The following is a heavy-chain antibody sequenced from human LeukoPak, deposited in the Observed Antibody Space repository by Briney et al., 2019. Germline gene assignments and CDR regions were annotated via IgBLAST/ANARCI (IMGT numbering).Heavy chain of an antibody. J-gene: IGHJ4*02. CDR1: GGSISSGDYY. CDR3: VRRMVGAIRPFDY. CDR2: MYYSGGT. Sequence: SETLSLTCTVSGGSISSGDYYWSWIRQPPGKGLEWIGYMYYSGGTYYKPSLKSRVTISTDTSKNQLSLKLSSVTAADTAVYYCVRRMVGAIRPFDYWGQGTLVTVSS. V-gene: IGHV4-30-4*01. D-gene: IGHD1-26*01.